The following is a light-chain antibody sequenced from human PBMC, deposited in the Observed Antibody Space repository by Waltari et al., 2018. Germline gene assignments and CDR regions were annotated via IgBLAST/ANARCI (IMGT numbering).Light chain of an antibody. CDR3: VAWDDSLSATV. CDR2: RHE. Sequence: QSVLTQPPSASGTPGQRVTISCSGSSSTIGSNYVYWYQHLPGTAPKLLIYRHEQQPSGVPDRFAGSKSGTSASLAISELRSEDEADYYCVAWDDSLSATVFGGGTKLTVL. V-gene: IGLV1-47*01. CDR1: SSTIGSNY. J-gene: IGLJ3*02.